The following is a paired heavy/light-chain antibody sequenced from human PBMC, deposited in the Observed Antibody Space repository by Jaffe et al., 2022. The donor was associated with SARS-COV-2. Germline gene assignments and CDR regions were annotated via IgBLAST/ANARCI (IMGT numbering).Heavy chain of an antibody. Sequence: EVQLVESGGGLVQPGGSLRLSCAASGFTFSDAWLSWVRQAPGKGLEWVGRIKSKTDGGATDYAAPVKGRFTISRDDSENMLYLEMNNLKYDDTAVYFCSTVERTYYYDITGYNWFDPWGQGTLVTVSS. J-gene: IGHJ5*02. CDR2: IKSKTDGGAT. CDR1: GFTFSDAW. CDR3: STVERTYYYDITGYNWFDP. D-gene: IGHD3-22*01. V-gene: IGHV3-15*01.
Light chain of an antibody. CDR2: KAS. CDR1: QSISSW. J-gene: IGKJ2*01. V-gene: IGKV1-5*03. Sequence: DIQMTQSPSTLSASVGDSVTITCRASQSISSWLAWYQQKPGKAPKLLIYKASSLESGVPSRFSGSGSGTDFTLTISSLQPDDFATYYCQQYNSYTFGQGTKLEIK. CDR3: QQYNSYT.